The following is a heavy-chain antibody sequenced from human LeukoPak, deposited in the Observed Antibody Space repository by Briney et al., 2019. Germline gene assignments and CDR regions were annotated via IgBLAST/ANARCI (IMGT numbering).Heavy chain of an antibody. Sequence: GGSLRLSCAASGFTFSSYSMNWVRQSPGKGLEWVSSICSSSRYKYYADSVKGRFTISRDNAKNSLYLQMNSLRDEDTAVYYCARKGAPIDYWGQGTLVTVS. CDR1: GFTFSSYS. CDR2: ICSSSRYK. V-gene: IGHV3-21*01. D-gene: IGHD1-26*01. J-gene: IGHJ4*02. CDR3: ARKGAPIDY.